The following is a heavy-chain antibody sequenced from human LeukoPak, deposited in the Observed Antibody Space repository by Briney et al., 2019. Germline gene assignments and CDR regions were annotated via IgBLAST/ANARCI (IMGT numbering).Heavy chain of an antibody. Sequence: GGSLRLSCAVSGFTSSTYWISWVRQAPGKGLEWVANIKPDGTEKYYADSVKGRFTISRDSAKNLLYFQMNSLRAEDTAVYYCARENVAALDYWGQGTLVTVSS. J-gene: IGHJ4*02. CDR1: GFTSSTYW. V-gene: IGHV3-7*01. CDR2: IKPDGTEK. CDR3: ARENVAALDY. D-gene: IGHD6-13*01.